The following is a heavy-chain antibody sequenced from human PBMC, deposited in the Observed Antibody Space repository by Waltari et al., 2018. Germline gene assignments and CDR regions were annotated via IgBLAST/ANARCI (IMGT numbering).Heavy chain of an antibody. CDR1: GGSISSSSYY. Sequence: QLQLQESGPGLVKPSETLSLTCTVSGGSISSSSYYWGLIRQPPGKGLEWIGSIYYSGSTYYNPSLKSRVTISVDTSKNQFSLKLSSVTAADTAVYYCARERASIAAVYFDYWGQGTLVTVSS. V-gene: IGHV4-39*07. J-gene: IGHJ4*02. CDR2: IYYSGST. D-gene: IGHD6-13*01. CDR3: ARERASIAAVYFDY.